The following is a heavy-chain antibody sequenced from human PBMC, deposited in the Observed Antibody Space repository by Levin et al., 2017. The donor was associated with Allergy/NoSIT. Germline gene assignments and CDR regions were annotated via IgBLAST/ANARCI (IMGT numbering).Heavy chain of an antibody. CDR1: GFTFRSNA. CDR2: ISYDGSNK. J-gene: IGHJ4*02. D-gene: IGHD2-15*01. V-gene: IGHV3-30-3*01. Sequence: GGSLRLSCAASGFTFRSNAMHWVRQAPGKGLEWVAVISYDGSNKYYADSVKGRFTISRDNSKNTLYLQMNSLRAEDTAVYYCARDTLMLVAAVSAEFDYWGQGTLVTVSS. CDR3: ARDTLMLVAAVSAEFDY.